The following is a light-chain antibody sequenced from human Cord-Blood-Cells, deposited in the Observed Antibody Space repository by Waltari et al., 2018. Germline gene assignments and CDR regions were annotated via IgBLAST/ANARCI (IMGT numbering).Light chain of an antibody. J-gene: IGKJ4*01. Sequence: DIQMTQSPSFLSASVGDSVTITCQASQDISNYLNWYQQKPGKAPKLLIYDASNLETGVPSRFSGSGSGTDFTFTISSLQPEDTATYYCQQYDNLLTFGGGTQVEIK. CDR2: DAS. CDR3: QQYDNLLT. CDR1: QDISNY. V-gene: IGKV1-33*01.